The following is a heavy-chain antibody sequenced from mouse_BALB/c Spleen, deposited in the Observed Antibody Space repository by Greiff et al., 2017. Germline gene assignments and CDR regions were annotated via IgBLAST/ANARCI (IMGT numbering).Heavy chain of an antibody. CDR2: ISIGGSYT. CDR3: ARHSGYDYDRAYFDY. V-gene: IGHV5-6*01. D-gene: IGHD2-4*01. J-gene: IGHJ2*01. Sequence: EVQGVESGGDLVKPGGSLKLSCAASGFTFSSYGMSWVRQTPDKRLEWVATISIGGSYTYYPDSVKGRFTISRDNAKNTLYLQMSSLKSEDTAMYYCARHSGYDYDRAYFDYWGQGTTLTVSS. CDR1: GFTFSSYG.